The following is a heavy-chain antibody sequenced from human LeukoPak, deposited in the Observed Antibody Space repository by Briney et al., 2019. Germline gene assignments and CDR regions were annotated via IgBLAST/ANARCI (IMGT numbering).Heavy chain of an antibody. CDR3: ARSDTPWIQLWLHDRRRDAFDI. J-gene: IGHJ3*02. D-gene: IGHD5-18*01. CDR2: IYYSGST. CDR1: GGSISSSSYY. Sequence: SETLSLTCTVSGGSISSSSYYWGWIRQPPGKGLEWIGSIYYSGSTYYNPSLKSRVTISVDTSKNQFSLKLSSVTAADTAVYYCARSDTPWIQLWLHDRRRDAFDIWGQGTMVTVSS. V-gene: IGHV4-39*07.